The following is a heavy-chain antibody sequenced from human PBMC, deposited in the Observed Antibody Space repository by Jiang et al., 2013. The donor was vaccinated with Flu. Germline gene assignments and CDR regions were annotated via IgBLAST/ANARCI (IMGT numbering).Heavy chain of an antibody. Sequence: GAEVKKPGESLKISCKGSGYSFTSYWIGWVRQMPGKGLEWMGIIYPGDSDTRYSPSFQGQVTISADKSISTAYLQWSSLKASDTAMYYCARPYCSSTSCYTPWFDPWGQGTLVTVSS. CDR1: GYSFTSYW. CDR2: IYPGDSDT. V-gene: IGHV5-51*01. J-gene: IGHJ5*02. CDR3: ARPYCSSTSCYTPWFDP. D-gene: IGHD2-2*02.